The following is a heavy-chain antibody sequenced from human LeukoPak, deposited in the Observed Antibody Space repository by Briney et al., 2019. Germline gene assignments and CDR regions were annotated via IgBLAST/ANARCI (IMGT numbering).Heavy chain of an antibody. CDR1: GGSISSSSYY. Sequence: PSETLSLTCTVSGGSISSSSYYWGWIRQPPGKGLEWIGSIYYSGSTYYNPSLKSRVTISVDTSKNQFSLKLSSVTAADTAVYYCARGSSWYHYYYGMDVWGQGTTVTVSS. D-gene: IGHD6-13*01. V-gene: IGHV4-39*07. CDR2: IYYSGST. CDR3: ARGSSWYHYYYGMDV. J-gene: IGHJ6*02.